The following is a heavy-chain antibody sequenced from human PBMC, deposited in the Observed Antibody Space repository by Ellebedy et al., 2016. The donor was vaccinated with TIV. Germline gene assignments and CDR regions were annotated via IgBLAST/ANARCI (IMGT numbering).Heavy chain of an antibody. J-gene: IGHJ4*02. CDR3: AVPGPNRYYFDY. D-gene: IGHD1-14*01. V-gene: IGHV1-18*01. Sequence: ASVKVSXXASGYTFTSYGISWVRQAPGQGLEWMGWISAYNGNTNYAQKLQGRVTMTTDTSTSTAYMELSSLRSEDTAVYYCAVPGPNRYYFDYWGQGTLVTVSS. CDR2: ISAYNGNT. CDR1: GYTFTSYG.